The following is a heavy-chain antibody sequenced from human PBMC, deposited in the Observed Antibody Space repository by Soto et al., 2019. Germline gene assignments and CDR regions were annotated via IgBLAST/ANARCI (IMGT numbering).Heavy chain of an antibody. V-gene: IGHV3-21*01. CDR3: ARDGYSSSEEHLYYYGMDV. J-gene: IGHJ6*02. CDR2: ISSSSSYI. CDR1: GFTFSSYS. Sequence: PGESLKISCAASGFTFSSYSMNWVRQAPGKGLEWVSSISSSSSYIYYADSVKGRFTISRDNAKNSLYLQMNSLRAEDTAVYYCARDGYSSSEEHLYYYGMDVWGQGTTVTVSS. D-gene: IGHD6-6*01.